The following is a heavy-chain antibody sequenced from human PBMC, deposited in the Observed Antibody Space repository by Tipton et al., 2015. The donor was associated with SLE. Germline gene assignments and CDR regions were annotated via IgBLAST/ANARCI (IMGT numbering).Heavy chain of an antibody. CDR1: GGSISSSGYY. CDR2: IYYSGST. Sequence: TLSLTCTVSGGSISSSGYYWGWIRQPPGKGLEWIGSIYYSGSTYYNPSLKSRVTISVDTSKNQFSLKLSSVTAADTAVYYCARDLAPAWGQGTLVTVSS. CDR3: ARDLAPA. J-gene: IGHJ4*02. V-gene: IGHV4-39*07.